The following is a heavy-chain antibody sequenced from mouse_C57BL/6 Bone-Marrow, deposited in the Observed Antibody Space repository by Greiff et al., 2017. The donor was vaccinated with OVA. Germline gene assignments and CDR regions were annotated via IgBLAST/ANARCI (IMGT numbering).Heavy chain of an antibody. J-gene: IGHJ2*02. CDR2: IAPSDSYI. D-gene: IGHD1-1*01. V-gene: IGHV1-59*01. Sequence: QVQLQPSGAELVRPGTSVKLSCKASGSPFPTYWLHCVKPRPGPGLEWIGVIAPSDSYINYNQTFKGRAPLTVDTSSRTAYMHLSSLTSEDSAVYYCAHYGSRLYLHYWGQGTSLTVSS. CDR3: AHYGSRLYLHY. CDR1: GSPFPTYW.